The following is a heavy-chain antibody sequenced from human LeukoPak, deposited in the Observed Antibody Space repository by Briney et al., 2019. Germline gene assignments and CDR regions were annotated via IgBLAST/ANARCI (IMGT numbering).Heavy chain of an antibody. D-gene: IGHD6-6*01. CDR3: ARIAARDWFDP. CDR1: GVSISSYY. V-gene: IGHV4-59*01. J-gene: IGHJ5*02. Sequence: SETLSLTCTVSGVSISSYYWSWIRQPPGKGLEWIGYIYYSGSTNYNPSLKSRVTISVDTSKNQFSLKLSSVTAADTAVYYCARIAARDWFDPWGQGTLVTVSS. CDR2: IYYSGST.